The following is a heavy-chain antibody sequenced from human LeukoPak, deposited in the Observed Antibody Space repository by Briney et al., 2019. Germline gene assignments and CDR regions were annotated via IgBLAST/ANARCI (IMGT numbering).Heavy chain of an antibody. J-gene: IGHJ3*02. CDR3: ARGVTSPLDAFDI. V-gene: IGHV4-59*01. CDR1: GSSISNYY. CDR2: LYNSAST. D-gene: IGHD1-26*01. Sequence: SETLSLTCTVSGSSISNYYWIWMRQPPGQGLEWIGSLYNSASTNYNPSLKSRLTISVDMSKNQVTLQLSSVTAADTAVYYCARGVTSPLDAFDIWGQGTTVTVSS.